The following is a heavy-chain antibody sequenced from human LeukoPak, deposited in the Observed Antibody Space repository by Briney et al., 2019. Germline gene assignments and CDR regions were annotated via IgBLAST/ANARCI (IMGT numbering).Heavy chain of an antibody. V-gene: IGHV3-23*01. CDR2: ISGSGGST. Sequence: GGSLRLSCAASGFTFSSYAMSWVRQAPGKGLEWVSAISGSGGSTYYADSVKGRFTISRDNSKNTLYLQMNSLRAEDTAVYYCAKGRAIFGAGPHYYGMDVWGQGTTVTVSS. J-gene: IGHJ6*02. CDR1: GFTFSSYA. CDR3: AKGRAIFGAGPHYYGMDV. D-gene: IGHD3-3*01.